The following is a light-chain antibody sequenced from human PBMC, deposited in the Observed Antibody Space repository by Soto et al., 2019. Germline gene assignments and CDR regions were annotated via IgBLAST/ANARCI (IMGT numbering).Light chain of an antibody. CDR1: QSVTSNY. CDR2: GAS. V-gene: IGKV3-20*01. Sequence: EIVLTQSQGTLSLSPGERATLSCRASQSVTSNYLAWYQQKQGQAPILLIYGASARAAGIPARFSGSGTGTDFALTISGLEPEDFAVYFCQQYARAPWTFGQGTKVEIK. CDR3: QQYARAPWT. J-gene: IGKJ1*01.